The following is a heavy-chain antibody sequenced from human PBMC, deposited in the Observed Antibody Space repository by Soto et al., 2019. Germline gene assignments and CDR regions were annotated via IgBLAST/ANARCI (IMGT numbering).Heavy chain of an antibody. V-gene: IGHV1-8*01. J-gene: IGHJ6*02. CDR2: MNPNSGNT. CDR3: PRAGSAWPASYGGMYV. D-gene: IGHD6-19*01. Sequence: ASVKVSCKASGYTFTSYDINWVRQATGQGLEWMGWMNPNSGNTGYAQKFQGRVTMTRNTSISTAYMELSSLRSEDTAVYYCPRAGSAWPASYGGMYVCGRGSTVTVSS. CDR1: GYTFTSYD.